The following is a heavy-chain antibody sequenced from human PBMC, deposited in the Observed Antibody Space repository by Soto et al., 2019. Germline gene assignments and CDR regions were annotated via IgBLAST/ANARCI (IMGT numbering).Heavy chain of an antibody. V-gene: IGHV4-61*01. CDR3: AIEFDI. J-gene: IGHJ3*02. Sequence: SETLSLTCTVSGGSVSSGSYYWSWIRQPPGKGLEWIGEINHSGSTNYNPSLKSRVTISVDTSKNQFSLKLSSVTAADTAVYYCAIEFDIWGQGIMVSV. CDR1: GGSVSSGSYY. CDR2: INHSGST.